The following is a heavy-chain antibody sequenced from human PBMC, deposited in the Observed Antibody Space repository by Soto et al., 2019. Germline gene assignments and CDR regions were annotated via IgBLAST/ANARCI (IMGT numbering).Heavy chain of an antibody. Sequence: SLRRSCAPAAFTFSDYYMSWIRQAQGKGLEWVSYISSSSSYTNYADSVKGRFTISRDNAKIPLYLQMNSLRAEDTAVYYSARNSSRVYGMDVWGQGTTVTVSS. D-gene: IGHD6-13*01. V-gene: IGHV3-11*06. CDR1: AFTFSDYY. J-gene: IGHJ6*02. CDR2: ISSSSSYT. CDR3: ARNSSRVYGMDV.